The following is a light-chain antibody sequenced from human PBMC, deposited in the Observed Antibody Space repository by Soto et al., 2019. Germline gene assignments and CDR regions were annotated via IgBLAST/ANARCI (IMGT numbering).Light chain of an antibody. CDR3: QKCNSAPST. CDR2: LAS. Sequence: DIQMTQSPSTLSASVGDRVTITCLASVGISNFLAWYQQKPGKVSYSVISLASTLQSGVPSRFSGSGPGTDFTLTTSSLQPEDVATYYCQKCNSAPSTFGPGTKVYIK. V-gene: IGKV1-27*01. J-gene: IGKJ3*01. CDR1: VGISNF.